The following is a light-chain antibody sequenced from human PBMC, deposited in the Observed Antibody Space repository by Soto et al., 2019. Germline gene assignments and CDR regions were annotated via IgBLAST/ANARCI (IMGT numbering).Light chain of an antibody. CDR1: QSISGDF. CDR2: AAS. CDR3: QQYGTSPLT. Sequence: EIVLTQSPGTLSLSPGERATLSCRASQSISGDFVAWYQQKPGQAPRLLISAASNRATGIPDRFSASGSGTDFSLTIRGLETQDFAVYYCQQYGTSPLTFGGGTKVEIK. J-gene: IGKJ4*01. V-gene: IGKV3-20*01.